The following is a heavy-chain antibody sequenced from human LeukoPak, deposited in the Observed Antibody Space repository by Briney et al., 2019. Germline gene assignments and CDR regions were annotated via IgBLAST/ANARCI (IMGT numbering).Heavy chain of an antibody. CDR1: GYSFTNYW. CDR2: IYPGDSNT. V-gene: IGHV5-51*01. Sequence: GESLKISCKGSGYSFTNYWIAWMRQMPGKGLEWMGIIYPGDSNTRYNPSFQGQVSISADKSISTAYLQWSSLEASDTAMYYCARQPPGLFAIDYWGQGTLVTVSS. J-gene: IGHJ4*02. CDR3: ARQPPGLFAIDY.